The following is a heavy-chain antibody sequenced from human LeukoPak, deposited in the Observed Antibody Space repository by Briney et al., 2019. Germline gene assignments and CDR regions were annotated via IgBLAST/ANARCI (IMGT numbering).Heavy chain of an antibody. CDR2: ISYSGST. V-gene: IGHV4-59*08. D-gene: IGHD6-19*01. CDR1: GGSISNYY. J-gene: IGHJ4*02. Sequence: SETLSLTCTVSGGSISNYYWSWIRQHPGKGLEWIGYISYSGSTNYNPSLKSRVTISVDTSKNQFSLKLSSVTAADTAVYYCARTNTVAGPHYWGQGTLVTVSS. CDR3: ARTNTVAGPHY.